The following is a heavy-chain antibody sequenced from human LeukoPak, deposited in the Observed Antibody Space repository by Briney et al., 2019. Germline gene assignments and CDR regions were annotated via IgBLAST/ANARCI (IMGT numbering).Heavy chain of an antibody. Sequence: TGGSLRLSCAASGFTFSSYAMSWVRQAPGKGLEWVSAISGSGGSTYYADSVKGRFTISRDNSKNTLYLQMNSLRAEDTAVYYCAKPTNYYDSSGYYYFDYWGQGTLVTVSS. V-gene: IGHV3-23*01. CDR2: ISGSGGST. J-gene: IGHJ4*02. CDR3: AKPTNYYDSSGYYYFDY. D-gene: IGHD3-22*01. CDR1: GFTFSSYA.